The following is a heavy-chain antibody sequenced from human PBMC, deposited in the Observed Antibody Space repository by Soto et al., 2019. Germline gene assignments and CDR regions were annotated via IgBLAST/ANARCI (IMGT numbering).Heavy chain of an antibody. J-gene: IGHJ4*02. Sequence: EVQLVESGGGPAQFGGSLRLSCAASGFTFSNYWMHWVRQVPGKGLVWVSRIKGDETSTGYADAVTGRFTIFRDNVKNTTYLQINSLRAADKAVYYFARGVRCYYGFDYWGQGTLVTVPS. V-gene: IGHV3-74*01. D-gene: IGHD3-10*01. CDR3: ARGVRCYYGFDY. CDR1: GFTFSNYW. CDR2: IKGDETST.